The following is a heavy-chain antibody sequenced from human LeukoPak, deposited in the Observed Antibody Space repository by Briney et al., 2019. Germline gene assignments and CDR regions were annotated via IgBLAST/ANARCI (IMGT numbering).Heavy chain of an antibody. V-gene: IGHV1-46*01. CDR1: GYTFTAYY. J-gene: IGHJ3*02. D-gene: IGHD3-10*01. Sequence: ASVKVSCKASGYTFTAYYMHWVRQAPGQGFEWMGIINPGGGTTTYAQKFQGRVTMTRDTSTSTVYMELSSLRSEDTAVYYCARGGFTTMVRGVIITLDAFDIWGQGTMVTVSS. CDR3: ARGGFTTMVRGVIITLDAFDI. CDR2: INPGGGTT.